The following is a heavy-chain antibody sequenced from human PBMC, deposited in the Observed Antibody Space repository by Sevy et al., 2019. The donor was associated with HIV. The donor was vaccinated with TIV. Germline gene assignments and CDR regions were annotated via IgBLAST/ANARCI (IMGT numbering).Heavy chain of an antibody. CDR2: LSFGCGEI. CDR3: AREGCTKPHDY. J-gene: IGHJ4*02. CDR1: GFTFSKYS. Sequence: GGSLRLSCAASGFTFSKYSMSWVRQPLGKGLEWVSTLSFGCGEINYADSVKGRFTISRDNSKSSVYLQMNNLRPEDTAVYYCAREGCTKPHDYWGQGTLVTVSS. V-gene: IGHV3-23*01. D-gene: IGHD2-8*01.